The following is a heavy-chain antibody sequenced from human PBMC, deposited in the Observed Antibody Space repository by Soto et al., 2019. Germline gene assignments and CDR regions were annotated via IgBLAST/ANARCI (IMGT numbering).Heavy chain of an antibody. J-gene: IGHJ6*02. CDR2: IWYDGSNK. CDR1: GFTFSSYG. CDR3: EKDGQRWLQLVSAMDV. V-gene: IGHV3-30*02. D-gene: IGHD5-12*01. Sequence: GGSLRLSCAASGFTFSSYGMHWVRQAPGKGLEWVAVIWYDGSNKYYADSVKGRFTISRDNSKNTLYLQMNSLRAEDTAVYYFEKDGQRWLQLVSAMDVWGQGTTVTVSS.